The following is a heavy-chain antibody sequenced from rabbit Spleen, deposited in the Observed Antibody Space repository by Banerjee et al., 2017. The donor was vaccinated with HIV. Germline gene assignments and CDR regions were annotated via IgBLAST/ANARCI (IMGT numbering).Heavy chain of an antibody. CDR3: ARDGAGDGGAGYDEDFYFKL. D-gene: IGHD6-1*01. Sequence: QEQLEESGGGLVQPEGSLALTCKASGFDLSSYYYMCWVRQAPGKGLEWIGCIYTANGITWYASWAKGRFTISKTSSTTVTLQMISLTAADTATYFCARDGAGDGGAGYDEDFYFKLWGPGTLVTVS. CDR2: IYTANGIT. CDR1: GFDLSSYYY. J-gene: IGHJ4*01. V-gene: IGHV1S45*01.